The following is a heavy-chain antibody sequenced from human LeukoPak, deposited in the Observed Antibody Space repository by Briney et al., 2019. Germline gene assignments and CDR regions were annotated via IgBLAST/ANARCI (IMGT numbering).Heavy chain of an antibody. D-gene: IGHD1-7*01. CDR2: IKVNGDDI. CDR1: GLNFRDDR. V-gene: IGHV3-74*01. Sequence: TGGSLRLSCGASGLNFRDDRMHWVRQAPGKGLVWLSGIKVNGDDIGYADSVRGRFTISRDNDKNTLYLQMRSLRAEDTAVYYCVRDAPGTTPFDHWGQGTLVTVSS. J-gene: IGHJ4*02. CDR3: VRDAPGTTPFDH.